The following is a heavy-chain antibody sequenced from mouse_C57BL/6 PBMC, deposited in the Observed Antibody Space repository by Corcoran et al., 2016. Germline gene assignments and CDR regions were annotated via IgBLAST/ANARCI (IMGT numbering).Heavy chain of an antibody. D-gene: IGHD3-2*02. J-gene: IGHJ3*01. Sequence: QVQLQQPGAELVKPGASVKMSCKASGYTFTSYWITWVKQRPGQGLEWIGDIYPGSGSTNYNEKFKSKATLTVDTSSSTAYMQLSSLTSEDSAVYYCARSGSSGYAWVAYWGQGTLVTVSA. CDR2: IYPGSGST. V-gene: IGHV1-55*01. CDR3: ARSGSSGYAWVAY. CDR1: GYTFTSYW.